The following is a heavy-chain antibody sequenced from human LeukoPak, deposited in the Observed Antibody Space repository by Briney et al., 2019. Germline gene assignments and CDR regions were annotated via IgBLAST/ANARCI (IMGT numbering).Heavy chain of an antibody. Sequence: SETLSLTCTVTGGSISSYYWSWIRQPPGKGLEWIGYIYYTGSTNYNPSLKSRVTISVDTSKNQFSLKLSSVTAADTAVYYCARQQLSQLYYFDNWGQGTLVTVSS. CDR2: IYYTGST. CDR1: GGSISSYY. V-gene: IGHV4-59*01. J-gene: IGHJ4*02. D-gene: IGHD6-13*01. CDR3: ARQQLSQLYYFDN.